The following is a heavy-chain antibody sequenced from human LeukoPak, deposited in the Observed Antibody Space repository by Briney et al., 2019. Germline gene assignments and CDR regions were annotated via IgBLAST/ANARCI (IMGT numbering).Heavy chain of an antibody. J-gene: IGHJ5*02. CDR1: GGSFSGYY. CDR3: ARTMTTVTRGWFDP. D-gene: IGHD4-17*01. Sequence: SETLSLTCAVYGGSFSGYYWSWIRQPPGKGLEWIGEINHSGSTNYNPSLKSRVTISVDTSKNQFSLKLSSVTAADTAVYYCARTMTTVTRGWFDPWGQGTLVTVSS. V-gene: IGHV4-34*01. CDR2: INHSGST.